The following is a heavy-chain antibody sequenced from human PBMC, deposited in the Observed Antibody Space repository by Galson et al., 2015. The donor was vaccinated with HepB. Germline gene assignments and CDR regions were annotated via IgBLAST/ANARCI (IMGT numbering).Heavy chain of an antibody. CDR3: ARDASEWSRDY. V-gene: IGHV3-21*01. J-gene: IGHJ4*02. CDR1: GFTFRTSG. D-gene: IGHD3-3*01. Sequence: SLRLSCAASGFTFRTSGMTWVRQAPGKGLEWVAVIGYRETYKHYADSVKGRFAISRDNAKNSVYLQMNSLRVEDTDVYYCARDASEWSRDYWGQGTLVAVSS. CDR2: IGYRETYK.